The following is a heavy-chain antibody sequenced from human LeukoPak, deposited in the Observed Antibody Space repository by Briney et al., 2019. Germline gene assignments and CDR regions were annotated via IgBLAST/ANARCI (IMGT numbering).Heavy chain of an antibody. V-gene: IGHV3-21*05. D-gene: IGHD6-13*01. CDR2: IWSTGGYI. CDR3: AREYDSRARFDS. J-gene: IGHJ4*02. CDR1: GDGFTRHT. Sequence: GGSLRLSCAGSGDGFTRHTMNWVRRAPGKGLEWISYIWSTGGYIYYADSVKGRFTISRDNARTSVYLQMNSLRVADTAIYYCAREYDSRARFDSWGQGTLVTVSS.